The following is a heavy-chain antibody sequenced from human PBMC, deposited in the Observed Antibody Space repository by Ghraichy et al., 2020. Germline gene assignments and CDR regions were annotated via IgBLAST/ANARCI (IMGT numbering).Heavy chain of an antibody. V-gene: IGHV1-2*02. J-gene: IGHJ4*02. D-gene: IGHD1-26*01. CDR1: GSPFLPPF. CDR2: INPDNGDT. Sequence: ASVKVSCKIGGSPFLPPFTHFERQAPGQRLEWMGWINPDNGDTKYAQKFHGRVTMTRDMSIKTAYMDLSGLRSDDTAMYFCARIYRSPDSWGQGTLVTVSS. CDR3: ARIYRSPDS.